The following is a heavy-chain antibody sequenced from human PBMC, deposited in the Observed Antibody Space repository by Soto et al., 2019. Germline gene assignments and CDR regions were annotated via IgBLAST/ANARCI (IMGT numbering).Heavy chain of an antibody. D-gene: IGHD1-26*01. V-gene: IGHV3-48*02. CDR2: ISSSSSTI. CDR1: GFTFSSYS. Sequence: ESGGGLVQPGGSLRLSCAASGFTFSSYSMNWVRQAPGKGLEWVSYISSSSSTIYYADSVKGRFTISRDNAKNSLYLQMNSLRDEDTAVYYCARDPGATYLSYYFDYWGQGTLVTVSS. CDR3: ARDPGATYLSYYFDY. J-gene: IGHJ4*02.